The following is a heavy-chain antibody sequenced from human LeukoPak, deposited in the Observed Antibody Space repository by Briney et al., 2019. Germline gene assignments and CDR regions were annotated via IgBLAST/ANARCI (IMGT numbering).Heavy chain of an antibody. CDR1: GFTFSSYA. D-gene: IGHD4-11*01. CDR3: ARDLGSNYGLADY. CDR2: ISWNSGSI. J-gene: IGHJ4*02. Sequence: PGGSLRLSCAASGFTFSSYAMHWVRHAPGKGLEWVSGISWNSGSIGYADSVKGRFTISRDNAKNSLYLQMNSLRAEDTAVYYCARDLGSNYGLADYWGQGTLVTVSS. V-gene: IGHV3-9*01.